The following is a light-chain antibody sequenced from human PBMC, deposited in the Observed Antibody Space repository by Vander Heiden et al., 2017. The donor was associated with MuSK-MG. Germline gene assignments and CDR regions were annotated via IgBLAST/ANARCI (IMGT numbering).Light chain of an antibody. V-gene: IGKV1-39*01. Sequence: DIQMTQSPSSLSAFVGDRVTITCRASQSISSYLNWYQQKPGKAPKLLVYAASSLQSGVPSRFSGSGSGTDFTLTISSLQPEDFATYYCQQSYGTPYTFPHETKLGIK. CDR2: AAS. J-gene: IGKJ2*01. CDR1: QSISSY. CDR3: QQSYGTPYT.